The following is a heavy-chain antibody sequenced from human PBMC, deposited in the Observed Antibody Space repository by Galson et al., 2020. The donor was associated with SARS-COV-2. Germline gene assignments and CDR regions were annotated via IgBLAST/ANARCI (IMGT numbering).Heavy chain of an antibody. CDR2: IYSGGST. D-gene: IGHD2-8*01. J-gene: IGHJ6*02. CDR3: ARDENGQKGMDV. Sequence: GGSLRLSCAASGFTVSSNYMSWVRQAPGKGLEWVSVIYSGGSTYYADSVKGRFTISRDNSKNTLYLQMNSLRAEDTSVYYCARDENGQKGMDVWGQGTTVTVSS. CDR1: GFTVSSNY. V-gene: IGHV3-53*01.